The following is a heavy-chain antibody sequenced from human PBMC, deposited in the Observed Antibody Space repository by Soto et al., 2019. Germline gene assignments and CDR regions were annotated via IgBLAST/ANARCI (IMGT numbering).Heavy chain of an antibody. D-gene: IGHD3-10*01. CDR2: MSGNGANT. J-gene: IGHJ6*03. Sequence: EVQLLESGGGLVQPGGSLRLSCAASGFTFDSYVMSWVRQAPGKGLEWVSSMSGNGANTYYADSVKGRFTISRDNSKNTLSLQMNSLRAEDTALYYCAKAYGDYCYYYMDVWGKGTTVTVSS. CDR3: AKAYGDYCYYYMDV. CDR1: GFTFDSYV. V-gene: IGHV3-23*01.